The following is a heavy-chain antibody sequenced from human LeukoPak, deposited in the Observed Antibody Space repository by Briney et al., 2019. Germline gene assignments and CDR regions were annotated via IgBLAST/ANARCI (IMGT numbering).Heavy chain of an antibody. D-gene: IGHD1-7*01. Sequence: SETLSLTCPVSGGSMSSSSYHWGWIRQPPGKGLEWIGSIYYSGSTYYNPSLKSRVTISIDTSKNQFSLKLSSVAAADTAVYYCARQGYNWNYFSHWGQGTLVTVSS. CDR2: IYYSGST. CDR1: GGSMSSSSYH. CDR3: ARQGYNWNYFSH. V-gene: IGHV4-39*01. J-gene: IGHJ4*02.